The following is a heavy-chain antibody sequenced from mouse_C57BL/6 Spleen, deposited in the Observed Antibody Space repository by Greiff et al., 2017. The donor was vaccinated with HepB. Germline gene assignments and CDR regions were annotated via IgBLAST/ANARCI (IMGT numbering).Heavy chain of an antibody. CDR3: ARSNYEGFAY. CDR2: INPGSGGT. Sequence: VQLQESGAELVRPGTSVKVSCKASGYAFTNYLIEWVKQRPGQGLEWIGVINPGSGGTNYNEKFKGKATLTADKSSSTAYMQLSSLTSEDSAVYCCARSNYEGFAYWGQGTLVTVSA. J-gene: IGHJ3*01. CDR1: GYAFTNYL. V-gene: IGHV1-54*01. D-gene: IGHD2-5*01.